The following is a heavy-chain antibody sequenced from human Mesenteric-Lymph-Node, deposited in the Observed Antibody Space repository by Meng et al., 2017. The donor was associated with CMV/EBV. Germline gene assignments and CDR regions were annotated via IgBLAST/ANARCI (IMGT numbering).Heavy chain of an antibody. V-gene: IGHV3-11*04. CDR1: GFTFSSYA. CDR3: ATQPYCGDECYFDS. Sequence: GESLKISCAASGFTFSSYAMSWIRQAPGKGLEWVSYISSSGNTIYYADSVKGRFTISRENAKNSLYLQMNSLRVEDTAVYYCATQPYCGDECYFDSWGQGTLVTVSS. D-gene: IGHD2-21*01. CDR2: ISSSGNTI. J-gene: IGHJ4*02.